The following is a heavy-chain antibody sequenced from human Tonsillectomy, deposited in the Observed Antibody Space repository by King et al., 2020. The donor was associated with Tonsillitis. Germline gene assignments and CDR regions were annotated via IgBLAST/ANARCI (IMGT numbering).Heavy chain of an antibody. Sequence: VQLVESGGGLVQPGGSLRLSCAASGFTFSSYWMSWVRQAPGKGLEWVANIKQDGSEKYYVDSVKGRFTISRANAKNSLYLQMNSLRGDDTAVYYCERVPRITIFVWGQGTMVTVSS. V-gene: IGHV3-7*03. J-gene: IGHJ3*01. CDR3: ERVPRITIFV. D-gene: IGHD3-3*01. CDR2: IKQDGSEK. CDR1: GFTFSSYW.